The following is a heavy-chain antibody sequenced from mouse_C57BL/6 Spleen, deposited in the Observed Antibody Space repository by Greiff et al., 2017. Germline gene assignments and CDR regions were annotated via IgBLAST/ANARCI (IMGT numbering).Heavy chain of an antibody. CDR3: ARVGYGYYFDY. V-gene: IGHV1-50*01. CDR1: GYTFTSYW. J-gene: IGHJ2*01. D-gene: IGHD2-2*01. Sequence: QVQLKQPGAELVKPGASVKLSCKASGYTFTSYWMQWVKQRPGQGLEWIGEIDPSDSYTNYNQKFKGKATLAVDTSSSTAYMQLSSLTSEDTAVYYCARVGYGYYFDYWGQGTTLTVSS. CDR2: IDPSDSYT.